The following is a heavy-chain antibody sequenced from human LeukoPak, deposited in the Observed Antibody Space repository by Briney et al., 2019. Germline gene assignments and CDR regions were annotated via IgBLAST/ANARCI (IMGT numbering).Heavy chain of an antibody. Sequence: GGSLRLSCAASEFTFSAYWMHWVRQAPGKGLEWISGIRSAVETTHYADSVKGRFIISRDNSKNALSLQLNSLRPEDTALYYCAKHFCTGLDCSLFDSWGQGTLVTVSS. CDR1: EFTFSAYW. CDR2: IRSAVETT. J-gene: IGHJ4*02. CDR3: AKHFCTGLDCSLFDS. V-gene: IGHV3-23*01. D-gene: IGHD3/OR15-3a*01.